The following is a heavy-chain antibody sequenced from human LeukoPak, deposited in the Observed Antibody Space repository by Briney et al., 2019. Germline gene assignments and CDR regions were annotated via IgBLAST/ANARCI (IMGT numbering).Heavy chain of an antibody. CDR1: GGSISSYY. D-gene: IGHD6-13*01. CDR3: ARDVNRGSSWAFDY. V-gene: IGHV4-4*07. Sequence: PSETLSLTCAVSGGSISSYYWSWSRQPPGKGLEWIGRIYTSGSTNYNPSLKSRVTMSVDTSKNQFSLKLSSVTAADTAVYYCARDVNRGSSWAFDYWGQGTLVTVSS. CDR2: IYTSGST. J-gene: IGHJ4*02.